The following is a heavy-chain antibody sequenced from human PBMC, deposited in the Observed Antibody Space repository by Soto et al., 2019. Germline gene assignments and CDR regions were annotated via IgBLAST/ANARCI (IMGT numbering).Heavy chain of an antibody. CDR3: VRPNFGALTHFDF. Sequence: TGESLKISCKGSGYNFINHWIAWARQTPGKGLEWMGIIFPGDSDTRYNPSFEGQVTVSADESISTAYLQWNTLKASDTAMYYCVRPNFGALTHFDFWGQGTLVTVSS. D-gene: IGHD3-16*01. CDR2: IFPGDSDT. V-gene: IGHV5-51*01. J-gene: IGHJ4*02. CDR1: GYNFINHW.